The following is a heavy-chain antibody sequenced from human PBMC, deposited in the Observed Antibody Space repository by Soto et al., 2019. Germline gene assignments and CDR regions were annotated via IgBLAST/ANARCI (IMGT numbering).Heavy chain of an antibody. CDR2: LYSSGFT. Sequence: EVHLVETGGGWIQPGGSLRLSCAASDFTVSANYMSWVRQAPGEGLEWVSVLYSSGFTNYIDSVKGRFTISRDNSKNTLFLQMNSLRAEDTAVYYCVRDQGSHPLAYWGQGILVTVSS. CDR3: VRDQGSHPLAY. V-gene: IGHV3-53*02. CDR1: DFTVSANY. J-gene: IGHJ4*02.